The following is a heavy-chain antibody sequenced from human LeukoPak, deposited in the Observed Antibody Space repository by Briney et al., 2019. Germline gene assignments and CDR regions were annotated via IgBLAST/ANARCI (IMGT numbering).Heavy chain of an antibody. D-gene: IGHD3-9*01. CDR3: ARDHGRYFDWLLGHWYYYYMDV. Sequence: PGGSLRLSCAASGFTFDDYAMHWVRQAPGKGLEWVSGISWNSGSIGYADSVKGRFTISRDNAKNSLYLQMNSLRAEDTAVYYCARDHGRYFDWLLGHWYYYYMDVWGKGTTVTISS. V-gene: IGHV3-9*01. CDR1: GFTFDDYA. CDR2: ISWNSGSI. J-gene: IGHJ6*03.